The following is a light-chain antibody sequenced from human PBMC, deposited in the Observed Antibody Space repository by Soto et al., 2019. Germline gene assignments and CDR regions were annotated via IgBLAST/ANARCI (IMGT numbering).Light chain of an antibody. J-gene: IGLJ1*01. V-gene: IGLV2-14*03. CDR1: SSDVGGYSY. CDR3: SSYTTSSITP. Sequence: QSVLTQPASVSGSPGQSNTISCTGTSSDVGGYSYVSWYQHHPGKAPKLLIYDVTTRPSGVSDRFSGSKSGNTASLTISGLQAEDEADYYCSSYTTSSITPFGTGTKVTVL. CDR2: DVT.